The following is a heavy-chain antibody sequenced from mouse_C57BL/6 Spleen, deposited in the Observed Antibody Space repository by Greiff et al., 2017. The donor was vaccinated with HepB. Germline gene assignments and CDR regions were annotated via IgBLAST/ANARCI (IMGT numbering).Heavy chain of an antibody. Sequence: QVQLQQSGAELVRPGTSVKVSCKASGYAFTNYLIEWVKQRPGQGLEWIGVINPGSGGTNYNEKFKGKATLTADKSSSTAYMQLSSLTSEDSAVYFCAREHYYGSSYVWFAYWGQGTLVTVSA. D-gene: IGHD1-1*01. J-gene: IGHJ3*01. CDR1: GYAFTNYL. CDR2: INPGSGGT. CDR3: AREHYYGSSYVWFAY. V-gene: IGHV1-54*01.